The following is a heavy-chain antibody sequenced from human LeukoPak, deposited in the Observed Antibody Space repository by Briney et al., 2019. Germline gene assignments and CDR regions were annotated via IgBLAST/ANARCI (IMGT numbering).Heavy chain of an antibody. D-gene: IGHD3-22*01. CDR2: IYHSGST. CDR3: ARDAYYYDSSGSRLFDY. V-gene: IGHV4-38-2*02. Sequence: SETLSLTCTVSGYSISSSYYWGWIRQPPGKGLEWIGSIYHSGSTYYNPSLKSRVTISVDTSKNQFSLKLSSVTAADTAVYYCARDAYYYDSSGSRLFDYWGQGTLVTVSS. CDR1: GYSISSSYY. J-gene: IGHJ4*02.